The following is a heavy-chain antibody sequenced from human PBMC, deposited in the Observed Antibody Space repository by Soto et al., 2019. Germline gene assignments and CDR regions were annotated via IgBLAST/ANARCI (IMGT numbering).Heavy chain of an antibody. Sequence: ASVKVSCKASGYTFTSYYMHWVRQAPGQGLEWMGIINPSGGSTSYAQKFQGRFTISRDNSKNTLYLQMNSLRAEDTAVYYCATNDFWSGKPFDYWGQGTLVTVSS. V-gene: IGHV1-46*01. CDR1: GYTFTSYY. J-gene: IGHJ4*02. CDR2: INPSGGST. D-gene: IGHD3-3*01. CDR3: ATNDFWSGKPFDY.